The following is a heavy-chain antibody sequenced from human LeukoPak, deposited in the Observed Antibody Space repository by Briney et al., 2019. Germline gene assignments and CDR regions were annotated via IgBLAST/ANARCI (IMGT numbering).Heavy chain of an antibody. V-gene: IGHV3-23*01. D-gene: IGHD3-10*01. CDR1: GFTFSSYG. J-gene: IGHJ4*02. Sequence: GGTLRLSCAASGFTFSSYGMSWVRQAPGKGLEWVSAISGSGGSTYYADSVKGRFTISRDNAKNSLYLQMHSLRAEDTAVYYCARGPMVRGVIIRRSKSGYFDSWGQGTLVTVSS. CDR2: ISGSGGST. CDR3: ARGPMVRGVIIRRSKSGYFDS.